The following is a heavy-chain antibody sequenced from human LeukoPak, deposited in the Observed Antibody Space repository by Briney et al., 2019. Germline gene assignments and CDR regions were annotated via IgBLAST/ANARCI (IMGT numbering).Heavy chain of an antibody. J-gene: IGHJ6*02. CDR3: ASFQGYCSSTSCYSYYGMDV. CDR1: GFTFSDYY. D-gene: IGHD2-2*02. CDR2: ISSSGSTI. V-gene: IGHV3-11*01. Sequence: GGSLRLSCTASGFTFSDYYMSWIRQAPGKGLEWVSYISSSGSTIYYADSVKARFTISRDNAKNSLYLQMNSLRAEDTAVYYCASFQGYCSSTSCYSYYGMDVWGQGTTVTVSS.